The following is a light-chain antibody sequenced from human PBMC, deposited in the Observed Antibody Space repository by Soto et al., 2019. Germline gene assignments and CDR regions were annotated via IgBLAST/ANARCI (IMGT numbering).Light chain of an antibody. Sequence: DIVMTQSPLSLTVTPGEAASISCWSSQSLLHTNGYNYFDWYLQKPGQSPQLLIYVGSNRASGVPDRFSGRGSGTDCTLRISRVEADDVGVYYCMQALQTPRTFGQGTKLEIK. CDR3: MQALQTPRT. V-gene: IGKV2-28*01. CDR1: QSLLHTNGYNY. CDR2: VGS. J-gene: IGKJ2*01.